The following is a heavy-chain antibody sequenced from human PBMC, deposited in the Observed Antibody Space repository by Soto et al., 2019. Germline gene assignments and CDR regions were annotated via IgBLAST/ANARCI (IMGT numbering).Heavy chain of an antibody. Sequence: GGSLRLSCAASGFTFSSFEMNWVRQAPGKGPEWVSYIPSSGGTIYYADSVKGRFTTSRDNAKNSLFLQMNSLRADDTAIYYCARDGTGDFWSGYFTSFDYWGQGTLVTVSS. CDR1: GFTFSSFE. CDR2: IPSSGGTI. D-gene: IGHD3-3*01. V-gene: IGHV3-48*03. J-gene: IGHJ4*02. CDR3: ARDGTGDFWSGYFTSFDY.